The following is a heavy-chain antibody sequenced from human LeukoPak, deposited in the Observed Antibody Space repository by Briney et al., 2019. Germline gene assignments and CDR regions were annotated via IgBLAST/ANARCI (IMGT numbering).Heavy chain of an antibody. Sequence: ASVKVSCKASGYTFTSYDINWVRQATGQGLEWMGWMNPNSGNTGYAQKFQGRVTMTRNTSISTAYMELSSLRSEDTTVYYCARGQAAGYYYYYMDVWGKGTTVTVSS. CDR1: GYTFTSYD. CDR3: ARGQAAGYYYYYMDV. D-gene: IGHD6-13*01. J-gene: IGHJ6*03. V-gene: IGHV1-8*01. CDR2: MNPNSGNT.